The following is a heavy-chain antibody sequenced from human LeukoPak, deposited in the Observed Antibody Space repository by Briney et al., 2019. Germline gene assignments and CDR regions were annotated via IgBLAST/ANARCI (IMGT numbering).Heavy chain of an antibody. CDR1: GGSIRSSYYY. V-gene: IGHV4-31*03. J-gene: IGHJ4*02. D-gene: IGHD2-21*02. CDR3: ARDVAVTTFFDY. CDR2: IYYSGST. Sequence: SETLSLTCTVSGGSIRSSYYYWSWIRQHPGKGLEWIGYIYYSGSTYYNPSLKSRVTISVDTSKNQFSLKLSSVTAADTAVYYCARDVAVTTFFDYWGQGTLVTVSS.